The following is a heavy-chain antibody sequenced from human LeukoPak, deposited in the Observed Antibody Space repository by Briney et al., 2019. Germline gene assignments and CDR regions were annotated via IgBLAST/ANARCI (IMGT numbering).Heavy chain of an antibody. J-gene: IGHJ4*02. CDR1: GFTFSSYA. CDR2: ISGSGGST. V-gene: IGHV3-23*01. D-gene: IGHD3-10*01. CDR3: ARVFRMVRGVMGYFDY. Sequence: GGSLRLSCAASGFTFSSYAMSWVRQAPGKGLEWVLAISGSGGSTDYADSVKGRFTISRDNAKNSLYLQMNSLRAEDTAVYYCARVFRMVRGVMGYFDYWGQGTLVTVSS.